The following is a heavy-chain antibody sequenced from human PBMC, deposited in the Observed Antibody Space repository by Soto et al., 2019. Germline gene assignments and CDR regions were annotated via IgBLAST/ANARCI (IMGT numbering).Heavy chain of an antibody. D-gene: IGHD6-6*01. V-gene: IGHV4-34*01. Sequence: PSETLSLTCAVYGGSFSGYYWSWIRQPPGKGLEWIGEINHSGSTNYNPSLKSRVTISVDTSKSQFSLKLSSVTAADTAVYYCASFIPQGIAAHPVYYYGMDVWGQGTTVTVSS. CDR1: GGSFSGYY. CDR3: ASFIPQGIAAHPVYYYGMDV. CDR2: INHSGST. J-gene: IGHJ6*02.